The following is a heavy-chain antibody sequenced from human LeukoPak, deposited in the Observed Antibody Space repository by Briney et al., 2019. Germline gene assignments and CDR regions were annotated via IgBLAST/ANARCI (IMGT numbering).Heavy chain of an antibody. Sequence: GGSLRLSCAASGFTFSNYEMHWVRQAPGKGLEWVSYISSSGSDIYYADSVKGRFTISRDNAKNSLYLQMNSLRAEDTAVYYCARDPYSGGYGDYYYYYMDLWGQGTTVTISS. CDR2: ISSSGSDI. D-gene: IGHD1-26*01. V-gene: IGHV3-48*03. J-gene: IGHJ6*03. CDR1: GFTFSNYE. CDR3: ARDPYSGGYGDYYYYYMDL.